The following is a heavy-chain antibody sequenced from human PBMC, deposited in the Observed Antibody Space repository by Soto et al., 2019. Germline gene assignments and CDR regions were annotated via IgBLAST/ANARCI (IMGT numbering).Heavy chain of an antibody. Sequence: QVHLVQSGPEVKMPGASLKVSCKASGYTFTSYGITWVRQAPGQGLEWMGWINGYNGHTKYAQKLQGRVTMTTDTSTSTAFMELRSLRSDDTAVYYCARYFVNDYGDPGWLDPWGLGTLVTVSS. D-gene: IGHD4-17*01. CDR1: GYTFTSYG. CDR3: ARYFVNDYGDPGWLDP. V-gene: IGHV1-18*01. CDR2: INGYNGHT. J-gene: IGHJ5*02.